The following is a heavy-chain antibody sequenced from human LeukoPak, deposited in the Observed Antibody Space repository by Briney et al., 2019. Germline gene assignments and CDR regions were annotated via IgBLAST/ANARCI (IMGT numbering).Heavy chain of an antibody. CDR2: IKEDGSQN. CDR1: GFTLSTYW. Sequence: GGSLRLSCAASGFTLSTYWMNWVRQAPGRGLEWVANIKEDGSQNYYMDSVKGRFTISRDNAKNSLFLQMNSLRAEDTAVYYCARDTSPSIAAAGYDAFDIWGQGTMVIVSS. CDR3: ARDTSPSIAAAGYDAFDI. V-gene: IGHV3-7*01. D-gene: IGHD6-13*01. J-gene: IGHJ3*02.